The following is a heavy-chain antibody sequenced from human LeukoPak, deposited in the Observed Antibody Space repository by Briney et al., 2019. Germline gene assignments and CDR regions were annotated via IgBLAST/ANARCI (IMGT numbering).Heavy chain of an antibody. CDR3: ARVAAEVVGVPGAIGFGWLRRDYYYMDV. CDR2: ITPNSGGT. J-gene: IGHJ6*03. V-gene: IGHV1-2*02. CDR1: GYTFSDYY. D-gene: IGHD2-2*02. Sequence: GASVKVSCKASGYTFSDYYMHWVRQAPGQGLEWMGWITPNSGGTNYGQKFQGRVTMTRDTSITIVYMELSRLRSDDTAVYYCARVAAEVVGVPGAIGFGWLRRDYYYMDVWGKGTTVTVSS.